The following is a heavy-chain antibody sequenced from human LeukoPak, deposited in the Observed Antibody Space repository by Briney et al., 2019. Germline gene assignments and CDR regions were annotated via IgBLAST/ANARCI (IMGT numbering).Heavy chain of an antibody. V-gene: IGHV3-30*01. D-gene: IGHD6-13*01. CDR1: GFTFSSYA. CDR3: ARSSSSWYIY. J-gene: IGHJ4*02. Sequence: PGRSLRLSCAASGFTFSSYAMHWVRQAPGMGLEWVAVISYDGSNKYYADSVKGRFTISRDNSKNTLYLQMNSLRAEDTAVYYCARSSSSWYIYWGQGTLVTVSS. CDR2: ISYDGSNK.